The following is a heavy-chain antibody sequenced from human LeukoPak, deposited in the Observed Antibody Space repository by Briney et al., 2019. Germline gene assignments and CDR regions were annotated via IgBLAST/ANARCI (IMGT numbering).Heavy chain of an antibody. CDR3: ARERRDGYNLVAY. CDR1: GGSISSGGYY. V-gene: IGHV4-31*03. D-gene: IGHD5-24*01. CDR2: IYYSGST. J-gene: IGHJ4*02. Sequence: PSETLSLICTVSGGSISSGGYYWSWIRQHPGKGLEWIGYIYYSGSTYYNPSLKSRVTISVDTSKNQFSLKLSSVTAADTAVYYCARERRDGYNLVAYWGQGTLVTVSS.